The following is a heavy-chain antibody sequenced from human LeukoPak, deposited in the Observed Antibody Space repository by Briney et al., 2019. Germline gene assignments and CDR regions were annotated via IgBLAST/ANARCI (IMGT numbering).Heavy chain of an antibody. CDR2: INTNNGIP. J-gene: IGHJ3*02. CDR1: GYTFSSHA. Sequence: ASVKVSCKAFGYTFSSHAMNWVRQAPGQGLELMGWINTNNGIPTYAQGFAGRFVFSLDTSVTTAYLQITSLKAEDTAVYYCARDLVSAGFDIWGQGTMVTVSS. V-gene: IGHV7-4-1*02. D-gene: IGHD6-6*01. CDR3: ARDLVSAGFDI.